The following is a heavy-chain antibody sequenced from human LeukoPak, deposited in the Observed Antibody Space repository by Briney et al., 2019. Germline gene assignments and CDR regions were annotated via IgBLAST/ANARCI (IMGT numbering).Heavy chain of an antibody. Sequence: ASVKVSCKASGYTFTSYGISWVRQAPGQGLEWMGWISAYNGNTNYAQKLQGRVTMTTDTSTSTAYMELRSLRSDDTAVYYCARVLVWFGNQYGMDVWGQGTTVTVSS. J-gene: IGHJ6*02. V-gene: IGHV1-18*01. CDR2: ISAYNGNT. CDR1: GYTFTSYG. CDR3: ARVLVWFGNQYGMDV. D-gene: IGHD3-10*01.